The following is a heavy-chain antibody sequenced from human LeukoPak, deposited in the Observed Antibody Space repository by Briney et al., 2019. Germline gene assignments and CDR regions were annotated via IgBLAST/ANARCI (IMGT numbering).Heavy chain of an antibody. D-gene: IGHD2-2*01. V-gene: IGHV1-8*03. J-gene: IGHJ6*04. Sequence: ASVKVSCKASGYTFTSYDINWVRQATGQGLEWMGWMNPSSGSTAYAQKFQGRVTITRDTSTSTAYMELSTLRSEDTAVYYCARGRSAMRMDVWGKGTTVTVSS. CDR3: ARGRSAMRMDV. CDR1: GYTFTSYD. CDR2: MNPSSGST.